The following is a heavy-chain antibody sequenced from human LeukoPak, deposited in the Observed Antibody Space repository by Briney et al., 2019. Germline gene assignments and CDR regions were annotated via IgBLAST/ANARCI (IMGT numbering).Heavy chain of an antibody. CDR3: ARRGAGSCSGGSCNVYFDY. CDR2: IYYSGST. J-gene: IGHJ4*02. D-gene: IGHD2-15*01. V-gene: IGHV4-39*02. Sequence: SETLSLTCTVSGASISSSTYYWGWISQPPGKGLEWLGNIYYSGSTYYNSSLKSRVTISVDTTKNHFSLKLNSVTAADTDLYYCARRGAGSCSGGSCNVYFDYWGQGTLLTVSS. CDR1: GASISSSTYY.